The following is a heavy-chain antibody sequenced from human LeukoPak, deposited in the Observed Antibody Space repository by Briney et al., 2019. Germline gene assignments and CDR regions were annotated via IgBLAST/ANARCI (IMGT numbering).Heavy chain of an antibody. V-gene: IGHV1-24*01. CDR2: FDPEDGET. Sequence: ASVKVSCKVSGYTLTELSMHWVRQAPGKGLELMGGFDPEDGETIYAQKFQGRVTMTEDTSTDTAYMELSSLRSEDTAVYYCATGEQRVATYDYWGQGTLVTVSS. J-gene: IGHJ4*02. D-gene: IGHD5-12*01. CDR1: GYTLTELS. CDR3: ATGEQRVATYDY.